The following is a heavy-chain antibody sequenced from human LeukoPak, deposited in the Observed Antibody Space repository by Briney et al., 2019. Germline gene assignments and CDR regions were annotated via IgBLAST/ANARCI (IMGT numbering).Heavy chain of an antibody. Sequence: KTSETLSLTCAVSGYSISSGYYWGWIRQTPGKGLEWIGSIFHSGSTNYSPSLKSRVTISVDTSKNQFSLKLSSVTAADTAVYYCARPFRGSYDWFDPWGQGILVTVSS. J-gene: IGHJ5*02. CDR3: ARPFRGSYDWFDP. V-gene: IGHV4-38-2*01. CDR1: GYSISSGYY. CDR2: IFHSGST. D-gene: IGHD1-26*01.